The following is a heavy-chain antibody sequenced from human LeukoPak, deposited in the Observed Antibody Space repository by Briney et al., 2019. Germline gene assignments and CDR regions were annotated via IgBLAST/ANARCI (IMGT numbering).Heavy chain of an antibody. CDR2: IDPSGNVR. V-gene: IGHV3-7*01. D-gene: IGHD4-17*01. Sequence: GGSLRLSCAGSGFSFSTSWMSRVRQAPGKGLEWVADIDPSGNVRYYVDSVKGRFTISRDNPKNSLYLQLNNLRVEDTAVFYCARDPSYGALDYWGQGTLVTVSS. CDR3: ARDPSYGALDY. CDR1: GFSFSTSW. J-gene: IGHJ4*02.